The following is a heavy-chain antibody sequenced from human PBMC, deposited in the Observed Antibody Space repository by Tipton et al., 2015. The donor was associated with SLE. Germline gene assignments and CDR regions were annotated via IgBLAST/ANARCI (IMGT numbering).Heavy chain of an antibody. J-gene: IGHJ5*02. V-gene: IGHV4-59*11. Sequence: TLSLTCTVSGGSISSHYCSWIRQPPGKGLEWIGYIYYSGNGNYNPSLKSRVTISVDTSKNQFSLKLSSVTAADTAVYYCARSTRGGYDSSAGWFDPWGQGTLVTVSS. CDR3: ARSTRGGYDSSAGWFDP. CDR1: GGSISSHY. D-gene: IGHD3-22*01. CDR2: IYYSGNG.